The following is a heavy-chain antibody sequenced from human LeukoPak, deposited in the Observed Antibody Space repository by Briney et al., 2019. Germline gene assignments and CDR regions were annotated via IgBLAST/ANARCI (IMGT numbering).Heavy chain of an antibody. V-gene: IGHV3-33*01. CDR2: IWYDGSNK. CDR3: ARARGLRYFDPNGDFDY. Sequence: GGSLRLSCAASGFTFSSYGMHWVRQAPGKGLEWVAVIWYDGSNKYYADSVKGRFTISRDNSKNTLYLQMNSLRAEDTAVYYCARARGLRYFDPNGDFDYWAREPWSPSPQ. D-gene: IGHD3-9*01. J-gene: IGHJ4*02. CDR1: GFTFSSYG.